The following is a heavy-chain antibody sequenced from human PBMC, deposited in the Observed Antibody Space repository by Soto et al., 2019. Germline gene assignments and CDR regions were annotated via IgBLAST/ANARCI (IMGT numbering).Heavy chain of an antibody. D-gene: IGHD3-22*01. CDR1: GGSISSGDYY. Sequence: TLSLTCTVSGGSISSGDYYWSWIRQPPGKGLEWIGYIYYSGSTFYNPSLKNRVTISLDTSKIQFSLKLRFVTAADTAVYYCARLEDYDSGGYYGWFDFWGQGILVTVSS. J-gene: IGHJ4*02. CDR2: IYYSGST. V-gene: IGHV4-30-4*01. CDR3: ARLEDYDSGGYYGWFDF.